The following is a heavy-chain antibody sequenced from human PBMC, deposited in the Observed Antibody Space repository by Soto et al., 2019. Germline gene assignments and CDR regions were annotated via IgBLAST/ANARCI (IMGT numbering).Heavy chain of an antibody. D-gene: IGHD1-1*01. V-gene: IGHV3-33*01. J-gene: IGHJ6*02. CDR3: ARALDPLHYYYYYGMDV. Sequence: LRLSCAASGFSLSSYGMHWVRQAPGKGLEWVAVICYDGSNKYYADSVKGRFTISRDNSKNTLYLQMNSLRAEDTAVYYCARALDPLHYYYYYGMDVWGQGTTVTVSS. CDR2: ICYDGSNK. CDR1: GFSLSSYG.